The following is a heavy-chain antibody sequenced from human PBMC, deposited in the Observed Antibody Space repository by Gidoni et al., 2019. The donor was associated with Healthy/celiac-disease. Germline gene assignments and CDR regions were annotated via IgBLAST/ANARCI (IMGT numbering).Heavy chain of an antibody. CDR3: ARDRDWNYVASFDY. CDR1: GYPFTSYG. CDR2: ISAYNGNT. Sequence: QVQLVQSGAEVKKPGASVKVSCTASGYPFTSYGISWVRQAPGQGLEWMGWISAYNGNTNYAQKRQGRVTMTTETSTSTAYRELRSLRSDDTAVYYCARDRDWNYVASFDYWGQGTLVTVSS. J-gene: IGHJ4*02. D-gene: IGHD1-7*01. V-gene: IGHV1-18*01.